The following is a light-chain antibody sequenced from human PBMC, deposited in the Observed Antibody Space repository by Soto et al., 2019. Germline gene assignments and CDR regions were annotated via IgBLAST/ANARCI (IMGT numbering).Light chain of an antibody. CDR2: QDS. Sequence: SYELTQPPSVSVSPGQTASITCSGDKLGDKYACWYHQKPGQSPVLVIYQDSTRPSGIPERFSGSTSGNTATLTIGGTQAMDEADYYCQAWDSNYVFGTGTKLTVL. CDR3: QAWDSNYV. J-gene: IGLJ1*01. CDR1: KLGDKY. V-gene: IGLV3-1*01.